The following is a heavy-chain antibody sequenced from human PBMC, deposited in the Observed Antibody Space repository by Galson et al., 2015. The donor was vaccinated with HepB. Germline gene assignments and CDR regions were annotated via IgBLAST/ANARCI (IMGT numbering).Heavy chain of an antibody. Sequence: SLRLSCAASGFTFSSYGMHWVRQAPGKGLEWVAVIWYDGSNKYYADSVKGRFTISRDNSKNTLYLQMNSLRAEDTAVYYCSRGSRVSENWFDPWGQGTLVTVSS. CDR1: GFTFSSYG. J-gene: IGHJ5*02. D-gene: IGHD5/OR15-5a*01. V-gene: IGHV3-33*08. CDR3: SRGSRVSENWFDP. CDR2: IWYDGSNK.